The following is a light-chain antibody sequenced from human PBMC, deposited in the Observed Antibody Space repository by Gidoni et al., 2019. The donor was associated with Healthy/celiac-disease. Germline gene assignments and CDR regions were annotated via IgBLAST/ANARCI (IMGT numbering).Light chain of an antibody. CDR2: KAF. CDR3: QQYNSYSPWT. J-gene: IGKJ1*01. CDR1: QSISSW. V-gene: IGKV1-5*03. Sequence: DIQMTQSPSTLSASVGDRVTITCRASQSISSWLAWYQQKPGKAPKLLIYKAFSLESGVPSRFSGSGSGTEFTFTISSLKPDDFATYYCQQYNSYSPWTFGQGTKVEIK.